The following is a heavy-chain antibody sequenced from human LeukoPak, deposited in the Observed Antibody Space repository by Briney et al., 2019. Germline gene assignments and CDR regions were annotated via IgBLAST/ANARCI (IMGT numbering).Heavy chain of an antibody. D-gene: IGHD3-22*01. V-gene: IGHV3-23*01. CDR2: ISGSGGST. J-gene: IGHJ4*02. CDR3: AKKRYYYDSSGYPSMPFDY. Sequence: GGSLRLSCTASGFTFGDDGVTWVRQAPGKGLEWVSAISGSGGSTYYADSVKGRFTISRDNSKNTLYLQMNSLRAEDTAVYYCAKKRYYYDSSGYPSMPFDYWGQGTLVTVSS. CDR1: GFTFGDDG.